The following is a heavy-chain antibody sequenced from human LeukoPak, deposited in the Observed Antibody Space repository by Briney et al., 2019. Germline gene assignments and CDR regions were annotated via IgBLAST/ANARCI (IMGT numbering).Heavy chain of an antibody. Sequence: GGSLRLSCAASGFSVSSNYMSWVRQAPGKGLEWVSVIYSGGNTYYADSVKGRFTISRDNSKNTLYLQMSSLRAEDTAVYYCARAFGGSYNIFAFDIWGQGTMVTVSS. CDR1: GFSVSSNY. D-gene: IGHD1-26*01. CDR2: IYSGGNT. V-gene: IGHV3-53*01. CDR3: ARAFGGSYNIFAFDI. J-gene: IGHJ3*02.